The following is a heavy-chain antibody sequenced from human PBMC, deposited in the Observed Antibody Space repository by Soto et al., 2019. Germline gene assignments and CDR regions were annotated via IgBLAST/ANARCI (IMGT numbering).Heavy chain of an antibody. CDR1: GYGFTSYG. V-gene: IGHV1-18*04. CDR3: ARHRFNYYDDTVYYYFDY. CDR2: ISGHNGNT. J-gene: IGHJ4*02. D-gene: IGHD3-22*01. Sequence: QVQLVQSAAEVKKPGASVKVSCKASGYGFTSYGISWVRQAPGQGPEWMGWISGHNGNTNHPQSLQGRVTMTTDTSRNTAYMELRSLRSDDTAVYYCARHRFNYYDDTVYYYFDYWGQGTLVTVSS.